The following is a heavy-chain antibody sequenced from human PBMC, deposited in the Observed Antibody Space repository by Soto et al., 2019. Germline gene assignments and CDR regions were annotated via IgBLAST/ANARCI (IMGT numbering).Heavy chain of an antibody. D-gene: IGHD3-9*01. Sequence: SGPTLVNPTQTLTLTCTFSGFSLSTSGMCVSWIRQPPGKALEWLALIDWDDDKYYSTSLKTRLTISKDTSKNQVVLTMTNMDPVGTATYYCARGILTGYYTPHFDYWGQGTLVTVSS. V-gene: IGHV2-70*01. J-gene: IGHJ4*02. CDR3: ARGILTGYYTPHFDY. CDR1: GFSLSTSGMC. CDR2: IDWDDDK.